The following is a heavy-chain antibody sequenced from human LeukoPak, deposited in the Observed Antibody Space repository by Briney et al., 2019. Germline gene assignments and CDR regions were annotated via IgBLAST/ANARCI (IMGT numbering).Heavy chain of an antibody. J-gene: IGHJ5*02. V-gene: IGHV4-59*01. CDR2: IYYSGST. Sequence: PSETLSLTCTVSGVSISSYYWSWIRQPPGKGLEWIGYIYYSGSTNYNPSLKSRVTISVDTSKNQFSLKLSSVTAADTAVYYCARGGYVYGGHNWFDPWGQGTLVTVSS. CDR1: GVSISSYY. CDR3: ARGGYVYGGHNWFDP. D-gene: IGHD5-18*01.